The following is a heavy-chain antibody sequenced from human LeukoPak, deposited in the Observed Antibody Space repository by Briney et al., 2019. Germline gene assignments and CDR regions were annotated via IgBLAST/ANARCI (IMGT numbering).Heavy chain of an antibody. CDR3: AKSFAGAVAGSRGLDY. V-gene: IGHV3-23*01. CDR1: APTFSSYA. CDR2: ISGGGGA. J-gene: IGHJ4*02. Sequence: GRSLRPSCAAAAPTFSSYAMSCVRQAPREGLGWVLAISGGGGASYADSVKGRINISRENSKNTLYLQMNSLRAEDTAIYYCAKSFAGAVAGSRGLDYWGQGTLVTVSS. D-gene: IGHD6-19*01.